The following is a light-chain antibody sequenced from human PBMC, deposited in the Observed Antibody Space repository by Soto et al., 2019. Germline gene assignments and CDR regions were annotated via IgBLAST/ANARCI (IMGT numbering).Light chain of an antibody. CDR1: QSISSY. J-gene: IGKJ1*01. CDR3: QQTDSFPRT. CDR2: AAS. V-gene: IGKV1-39*01. Sequence: DIQMTQSPSSLSASVGDRVTITCRASQSISSYLNWYQHKPGKAPKLLIYAASGLQTGVPSRFSGSRSGTDFALTISSLQRDDFATYYCQQTDSFPRTFGQGTKVDIK.